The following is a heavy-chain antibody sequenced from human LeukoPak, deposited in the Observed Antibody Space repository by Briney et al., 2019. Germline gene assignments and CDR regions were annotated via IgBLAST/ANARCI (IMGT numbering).Heavy chain of an antibody. CDR3: AKGSKAVRFTRDHYMYV. Sequence: WGTLTLTCAVSGFPFDGYSLSWVRHAQGQGLARVCGMNWFDGGRGYADPVKSRFTISRDNAQNSLYLQINSLRAEDTALYHCAKGSKAVRFTRDHYMYVWGKGSTVTISS. CDR2: MNWFDGGR. V-gene: IGHV3-20*01. J-gene: IGHJ6*03. D-gene: IGHD6-19*01. CDR1: GFPFDGYS.